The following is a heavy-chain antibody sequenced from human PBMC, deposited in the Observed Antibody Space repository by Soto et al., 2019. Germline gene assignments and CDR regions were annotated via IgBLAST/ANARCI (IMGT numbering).Heavy chain of an antibody. CDR2: ISSSSSTI. D-gene: IGHD6-19*01. J-gene: IGHJ5*02. Sequence: GGSLRLSCAASGFTFSSYSMNWVRQAPGKGLEWVSYISSSSSTIYYADSVKGRFTISRDNAKNSLYLQMNSLRDEDTAVYYRAREAYSSGLNWFYPWGQGTLVTVSS. V-gene: IGHV3-48*02. CDR1: GFTFSSYS. CDR3: AREAYSSGLNWFYP.